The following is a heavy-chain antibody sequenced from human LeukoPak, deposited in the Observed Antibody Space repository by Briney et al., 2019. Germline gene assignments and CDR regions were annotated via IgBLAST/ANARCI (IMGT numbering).Heavy chain of an antibody. CDR2: MSSSSNTR. D-gene: IGHD3-10*01. Sequence: GGSLRLSCAVSGFTFSTYNMNWVRQAPGKGLEWLSYMSSSSNTRYYADSVKGRFTISRDNAKNSLYLQMNSLRDEDTAVYYCARGTGTNVLRPFDYWGQGTLVNVSS. CDR3: ARGTGTNVLRPFDY. J-gene: IGHJ4*02. CDR1: GFTFSTYN. V-gene: IGHV3-48*02.